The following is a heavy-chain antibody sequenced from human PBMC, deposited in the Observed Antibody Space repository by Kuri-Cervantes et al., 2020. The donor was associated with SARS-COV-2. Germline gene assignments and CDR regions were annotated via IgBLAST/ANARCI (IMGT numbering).Heavy chain of an antibody. D-gene: IGHD5-12*01. J-gene: IGHJ3*02. CDR3: ARDPGGYDLHDAFDI. CDR1: GFTFSGYW. V-gene: IGHV3-7*01. CDR2: IKQDGSEK. Sequence: GGSLRLSCAASGFTFSGYWMSWVRQAPGKGLEWVANIKQDGSEKYYVDSVKGRFTISRDNAKNSLYLQMNSLRAEDTAVYYCARDPGGYDLHDAFDIWGQGTMVTVSS.